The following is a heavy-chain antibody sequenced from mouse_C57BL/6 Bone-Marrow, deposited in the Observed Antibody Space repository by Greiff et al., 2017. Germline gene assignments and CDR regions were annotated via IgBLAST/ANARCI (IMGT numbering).Heavy chain of an antibody. V-gene: IGHV1-82*01. CDR1: GYAFSSSW. J-gene: IGHJ1*03. CDR3: ARSGDYDGYYGGCFDV. CDR2: LYPGDGDT. D-gene: IGHD2-3*01. Sequence: QVQLQQSGPELVKPGASVKISCKASGYAFSSSWMNWVKQRPGRGLAWIGRLYPGDGDTNYNGKFKGKATLTADKSSSTAYMQLGSLTSEDSAVYFCARSGDYDGYYGGCFDVWGTGTTVTVSS.